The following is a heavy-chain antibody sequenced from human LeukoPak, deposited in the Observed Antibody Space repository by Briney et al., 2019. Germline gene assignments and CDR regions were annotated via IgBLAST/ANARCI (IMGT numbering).Heavy chain of an antibody. CDR2: ISSSSSYI. V-gene: IGHV3-21*01. D-gene: IGHD3-22*01. J-gene: IGHJ4*02. CDR3: ARERDSSGYSDY. Sequence: GGSLRLSCAASGFTFSSYSMNWVRQAPGKGLEWVSSISSSSSYIYYADSVKGRFTISRDNAKNSLYLQMNSLRAEDTAVYHCARERDSSGYSDYWGQGTLVTVSS. CDR1: GFTFSSYS.